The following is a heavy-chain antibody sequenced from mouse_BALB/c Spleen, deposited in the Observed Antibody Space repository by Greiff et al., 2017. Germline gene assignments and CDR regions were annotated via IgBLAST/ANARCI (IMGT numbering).Heavy chain of an antibody. D-gene: IGHD2-4*01. J-gene: IGHJ2*01. V-gene: IGHV1-87*01. CDR1: GYTFTSYW. Sequence: QVHVKQSGAELARPGASVKLSCKASGYTFTSYWMQWVKQRPGQGLEWIGAIYPGDGDTRYTQKFKGKATLTADKSSSTAYMQLSSLASEDSAVYYCAREDYDEDYWGQGTTLTVSS. CDR3: AREDYDEDY. CDR2: IYPGDGDT.